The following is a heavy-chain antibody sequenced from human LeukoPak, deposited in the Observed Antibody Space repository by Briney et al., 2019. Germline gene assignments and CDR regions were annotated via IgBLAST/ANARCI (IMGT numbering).Heavy chain of an antibody. CDR1: GFTFDDYG. CDR2: INWNGGST. Sequence: GGSLRLSCPASGFTFDDYGMSWVRQAPGKGLEWVSGINWNGGSTGYADSVKGRFTISRDNAKNSLYLQMNSLRAEDTALYYCARDPGYYYYMDVWGKGTTVTVSS. J-gene: IGHJ6*03. CDR3: ARDPGYYYYMDV. V-gene: IGHV3-20*04.